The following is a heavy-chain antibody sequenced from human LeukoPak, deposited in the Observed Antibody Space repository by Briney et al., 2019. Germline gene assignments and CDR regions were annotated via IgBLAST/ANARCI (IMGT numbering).Heavy chain of an antibody. D-gene: IGHD1-26*01. CDR2: ISWDGGST. V-gene: IGHV3-43*01. CDR1: GFTFDDYT. J-gene: IGHJ6*02. CDR3: AKDILGARENYGMDV. Sequence: GGSRRLSCAASGFTFDDYTMHWVRQAAGRGLEWVSLISWDGGSTYYADSVKGRFTISRDNSKNSLYLQMNSLRTEDTALYYCAKDILGARENYGMDVWGQGTTVTVSS.